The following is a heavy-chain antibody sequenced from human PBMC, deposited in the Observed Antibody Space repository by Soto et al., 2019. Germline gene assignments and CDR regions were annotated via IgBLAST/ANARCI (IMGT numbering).Heavy chain of an antibody. Sequence: GGSVGLSCAASGFTCNRDAMCWARLAPGKGLERVSAISGSGGSTYYADSVKGRFTISRDNSKNTLYLQMNSLRAEDTAVYYCAKDQDYYCNDERQNLLYPRGQGTPVPVSS. CDR1: GFTCNRDA. V-gene: IGHV3-23*01. CDR2: ISGSGGST. CDR3: AKDQDYYCNDERQNLLYP. J-gene: IGHJ5*02. D-gene: IGHD1-20*01.